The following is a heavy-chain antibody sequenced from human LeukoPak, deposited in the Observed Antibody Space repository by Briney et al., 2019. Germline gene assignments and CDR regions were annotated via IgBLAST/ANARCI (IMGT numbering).Heavy chain of an antibody. D-gene: IGHD4-17*01. Sequence: GGSLRLSCAASGFTFTSYWMHWVRQPPGKGLVWVSRVEHDGSRTAYADSVTGRFTISRDNSRNMVYLQMNSLRAEDTAVYYCATDLGWGQGTLVTVSS. CDR1: GFTFTSYW. CDR2: VEHDGSRT. V-gene: IGHV3-74*01. J-gene: IGHJ4*02. CDR3: ATDLG.